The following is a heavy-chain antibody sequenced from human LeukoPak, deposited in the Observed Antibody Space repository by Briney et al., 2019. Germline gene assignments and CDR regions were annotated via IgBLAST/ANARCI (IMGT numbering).Heavy chain of an antibody. CDR1: GGSISSSSYY. CDR2: IYYSGST. CDR3: ARQPRSGSYVDYFDY. D-gene: IGHD1-26*01. Sequence: PSETLSLTCTVSGGSISSSSYYWGWIRQPPGKGLEWIGSIYYSGSTYYNPSLESRVTISVDTSKNQFSLKLSSVTAADTAVYYCARQPRSGSYVDYFDYWGQGTLVTVSS. J-gene: IGHJ4*02. V-gene: IGHV4-39*01.